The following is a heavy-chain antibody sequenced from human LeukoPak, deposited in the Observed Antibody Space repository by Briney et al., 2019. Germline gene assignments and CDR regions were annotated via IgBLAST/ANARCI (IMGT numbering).Heavy chain of an antibody. CDR3: TTDTMINGY. V-gene: IGHV3-53*01. D-gene: IGHD3-22*01. Sequence: GGSLRLSCAASGFTVSSNYMSWVRQAAGKGLEWVSVIYSGGSIYYADSVKGRFTISRDNSKNTLYLQMNSLKTEDTAVYYCTTDTMINGYWGQGTLVTVSS. CDR2: IYSGGSI. J-gene: IGHJ4*02. CDR1: GFTVSSNY.